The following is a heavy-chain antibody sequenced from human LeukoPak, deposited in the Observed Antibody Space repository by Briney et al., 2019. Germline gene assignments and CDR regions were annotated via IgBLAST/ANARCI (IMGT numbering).Heavy chain of an antibody. CDR2: MYYSGST. J-gene: IGHJ5*02. V-gene: IGHV4-30-4*01. CDR3: ARPYYYDSRIDP. D-gene: IGHD3-22*01. CDR1: GGSFSSGDYY. Sequence: SSETLSLTCTVSGGSFSSGDYYWSWIRQPPGKGLEWIAYMYYSGSTYYNPSLKRRVNMSADTSKNQLSLKLSSVTAADTAVYYCARPYYYDSRIDPWGQGILVTVSS.